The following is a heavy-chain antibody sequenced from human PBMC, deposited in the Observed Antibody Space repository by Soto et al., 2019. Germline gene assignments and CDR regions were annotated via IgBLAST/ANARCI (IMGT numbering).Heavy chain of an antibody. D-gene: IGHD6-13*01. V-gene: IGHV3-49*03. J-gene: IGHJ5*02. CDR1: GFTFGDYA. Sequence: GGSLRLSCTASGFTFGDYAMSWFRQAPGKGLEWVGFIRSKAYGGTTEYAASVKGRFTISRDDSKSIAYLQMNSLKTEDTAVYYCTRVKQQLVRWFDPWGQGTLVTVSS. CDR3: TRVKQQLVRWFDP. CDR2: IRSKAYGGTT.